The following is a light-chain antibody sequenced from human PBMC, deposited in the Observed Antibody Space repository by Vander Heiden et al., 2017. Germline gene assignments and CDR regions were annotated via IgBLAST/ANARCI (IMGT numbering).Light chain of an antibody. CDR1: TMGDKY. CDR2: QDN. J-gene: IGLJ1*01. V-gene: IGLV3-1*01. CDR3: QAWDTTYYFV. Sequence: SFELTQPPSLSVSPGQTASITCSAPTMGDKYVSGYQQKPGQSPVLVIYQDNKRPSGIPERFSGSNSGNTATLTISGTQAMDEADYYCQAWDTTYYFVFGSGTKVTVL.